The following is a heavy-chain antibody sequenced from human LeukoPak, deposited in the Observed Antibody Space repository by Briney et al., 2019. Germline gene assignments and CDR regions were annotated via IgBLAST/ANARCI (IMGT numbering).Heavy chain of an antibody. V-gene: IGHV3-23*01. CDR1: GFTFNSYA. Sequence: GGSLRLSCAASGFTFNSYAMSWVRQAPGKGLEWVSAISGSGGSTYYADSVKGRFTISRDNAKNSLYLQMNSLRAEDTAVYYCARDERYYYDSSGDNDYWGQGTLVTVSS. J-gene: IGHJ4*02. CDR3: ARDERYYYDSSGDNDY. D-gene: IGHD3-22*01. CDR2: ISGSGGST.